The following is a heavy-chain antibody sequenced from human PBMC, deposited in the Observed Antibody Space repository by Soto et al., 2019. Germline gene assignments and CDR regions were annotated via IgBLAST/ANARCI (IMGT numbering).Heavy chain of an antibody. CDR3: ATEITVTPLDY. CDR2: IKRRADGETT. V-gene: IGHV3-15*01. CDR1: GFRLSDAW. J-gene: IGHJ4*02. Sequence: GSLRVSGAASGFRLSDAWISWVRQAPGKGLELVGRIKRRADGETTDYAATVKGRFTISRDDSKSKLYLQLNSLKTEDTAVYFCATEITVTPLDYWGQGTLVTMSS. D-gene: IGHD4-17*01.